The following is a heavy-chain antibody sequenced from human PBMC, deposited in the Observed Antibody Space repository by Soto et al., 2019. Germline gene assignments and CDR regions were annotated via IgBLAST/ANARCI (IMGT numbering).Heavy chain of an antibody. CDR1: GGSISSDDYY. CDR3: ATVSRAVSYYYYGMDV. CDR2: VYYSGST. V-gene: IGHV4-30-4*01. J-gene: IGHJ6*02. Sequence: SETLSLTCNVSGGSISSDDYYWSWIRQPPGKGLEWIGYVYYSGSTYYNPSLKSRVSISVDTSKNQFSLKLSSVTAADTAVYYCATVSRAVSYYYYGMDVLGQGTTVTVSS.